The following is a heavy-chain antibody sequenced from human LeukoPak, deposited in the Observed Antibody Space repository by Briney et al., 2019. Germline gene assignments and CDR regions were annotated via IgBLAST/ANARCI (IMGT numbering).Heavy chain of an antibody. CDR2: IYTSGST. J-gene: IGHJ5*02. Sequence: PSETLSLTCTVSGGSFSDYYWSWIRQPAGKGLEWIGRIYTSGSTNYNPSLKSRVTISVDTSKNQFSLKLSSVTAADTAVYYCARRTTVQWFDPWGQGTLVTVSS. CDR1: GGSFSDYY. D-gene: IGHD4-11*01. V-gene: IGHV4-4*07. CDR3: ARRTTVQWFDP.